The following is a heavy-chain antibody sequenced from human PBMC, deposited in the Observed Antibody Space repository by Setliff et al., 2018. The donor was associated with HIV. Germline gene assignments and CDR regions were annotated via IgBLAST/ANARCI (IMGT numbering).Heavy chain of an antibody. V-gene: IGHV3-7*03. CDR3: AKDELDRFGDFDY. CDR1: GFTFSDYW. CDR2: IKQDGSEK. D-gene: IGHD3-3*01. Sequence: LRLSCIASGFTFSDYWMSWVRQAPGKGLEWVANIKQDGSEKNYVDSVEGRFTVSRDNSKNTVYLQMNSLRAEDTAVYYCAKDELDRFGDFDYWGQGTLVTVSS. J-gene: IGHJ4*02.